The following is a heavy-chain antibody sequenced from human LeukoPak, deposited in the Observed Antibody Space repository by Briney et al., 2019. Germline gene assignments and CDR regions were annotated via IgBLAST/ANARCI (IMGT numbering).Heavy chain of an antibody. V-gene: IGHV3-23*01. CDR2: ISDSGRAT. CDR1: GFTFNNYA. CDR3: ARHDSFIPY. D-gene: IGHD5-18*01. J-gene: IGHJ4*02. Sequence: PGGSLRLSCAASGFTFNNYAMSWVLQAPGKGLEWVSGISDSGRATYYTDSVRGRCTISRDNSKNTVYLQMSNLRAEDTAVYFCARHDSFIPYWGQGSLVTVSS.